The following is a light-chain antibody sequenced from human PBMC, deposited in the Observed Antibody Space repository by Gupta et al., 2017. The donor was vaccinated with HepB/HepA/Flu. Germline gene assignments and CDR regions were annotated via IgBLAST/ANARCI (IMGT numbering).Light chain of an antibody. J-gene: IGKJ4*01. CDR1: QGLGHN. V-gene: IGKV3-15*01. Sequence: EIVMTQSPVTLSVSPGERVTLSCRASQGLGHNLAWYQQKPGQAPRLLIYGASTRATGFPVRFSGSGSGTDFTLTISSLQSEDIAVYYCQQYNGWPLTFGGGTKVEIK. CDR3: QQYNGWPLT. CDR2: GAS.